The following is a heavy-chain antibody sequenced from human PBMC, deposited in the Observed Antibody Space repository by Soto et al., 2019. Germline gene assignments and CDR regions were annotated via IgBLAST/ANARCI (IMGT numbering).Heavy chain of an antibody. CDR1: GFTFSSYS. V-gene: IGHV3-48*02. J-gene: IGHJ5*02. CDR3: AIAEGLCSGGSCYYP. D-gene: IGHD2-15*01. CDR2: ISSSSSTI. Sequence: GGSLRLSCAVSGFTFSSYSMNWVRQAPGKGLEWVSYISSSSSTIYYADSVKGRFTISRDNAKNSLYLQMNSLRDEDTAVYYCAIAEGLCSGGSCYYPWGQGTLVTVYS.